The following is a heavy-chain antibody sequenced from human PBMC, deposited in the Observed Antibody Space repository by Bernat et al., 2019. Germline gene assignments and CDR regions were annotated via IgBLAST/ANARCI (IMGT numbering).Heavy chain of an antibody. D-gene: IGHD6-19*01. J-gene: IGHJ4*02. Sequence: QVQLQESGPGLVKPSETLSLTCIVSGASIRSNYWSWIRQPPGKGLEWIGYFDYTGSTNYNPSLKSRVTISGDTSRNRSSLKLYSVPAAATAVYSCAREISSAYYHFAYGGQGTLVTVSP. CDR3: AREISSAYYHFAY. CDR1: GASIRSNY. V-gene: IGHV4-59*01. CDR2: FDYTGST.